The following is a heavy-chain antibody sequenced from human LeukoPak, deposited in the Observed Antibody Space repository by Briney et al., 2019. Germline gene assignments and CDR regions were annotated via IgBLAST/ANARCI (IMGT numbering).Heavy chain of an antibody. CDR2: ISAYNGDT. D-gene: IGHD1-1*01. CDR1: GYTFIRYG. J-gene: IGHJ3*02. Sequence: ASVKVSCTASGYTFIRYGITWVRQAPGQGLEWMGWISAYNGDTNFVQKLQGRVTMTTDTSTSTAYMELRSLRSDDTAVYYCAKVASTTRRHDAFDIWGQGTLVTVSS. CDR3: AKVASTTRRHDAFDI. V-gene: IGHV1-18*01.